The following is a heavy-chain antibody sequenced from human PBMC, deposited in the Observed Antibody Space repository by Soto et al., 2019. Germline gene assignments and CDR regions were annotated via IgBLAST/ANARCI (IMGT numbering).Heavy chain of an antibody. V-gene: IGHV4-39*01. CDR3: ARSLYCTNGVCYGPAGWFDS. J-gene: IGHJ5*01. CDR2: IYYSGST. Sequence: SETLSLTCTVSGGSISSSSYYWGWIRQPPGKGLEWIGSIYYSGSTYYNPSLKSRVTISVDTSKNQFSLKLSSVTAADTAVYYCARSLYCTNGVCYGPAGWFDSWGQGSLVTVSS. CDR1: GGSISSSSYY. D-gene: IGHD2-8*01.